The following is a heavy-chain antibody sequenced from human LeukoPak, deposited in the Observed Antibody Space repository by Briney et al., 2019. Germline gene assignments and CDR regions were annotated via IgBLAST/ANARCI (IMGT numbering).Heavy chain of an antibody. CDR1: GFTFSNYA. J-gene: IGHJ4*02. CDR2: ISGSGSST. Sequence: GGSLRLSCAASGFTFSNYAMSWVRQAPGKGLEWVSAISGSGSSTYYADSVKGRFTICRDNSKNTLYLQMNSLRAEDTAVYYCAKRTGSNWYGPFDYWGLGTLVTVSS. D-gene: IGHD6-13*01. CDR3: AKRTGSNWYGPFDY. V-gene: IGHV3-23*01.